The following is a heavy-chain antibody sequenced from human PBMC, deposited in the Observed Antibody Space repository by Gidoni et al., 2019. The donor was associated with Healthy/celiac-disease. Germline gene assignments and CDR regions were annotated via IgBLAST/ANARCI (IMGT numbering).Heavy chain of an antibody. J-gene: IGHJ4*02. V-gene: IGHV1-3*01. Sequence: QVQLVQSGAEVKKPGASVKVSCKASGYTFTSYAMHWVRQAPGQRLEWMGWINAGNGNTKYSQKFQGRVTITRDTSASTAYMELSSLRSEDTAVYYCARVPNYDFWSGYSHPAWFDYWGQGTLVTVSS. CDR3: ARVPNYDFWSGYSHPAWFDY. CDR2: INAGNGNT. D-gene: IGHD3-3*01. CDR1: GYTFTSYA.